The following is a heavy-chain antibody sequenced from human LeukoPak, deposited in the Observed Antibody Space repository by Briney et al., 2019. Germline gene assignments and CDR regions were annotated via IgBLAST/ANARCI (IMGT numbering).Heavy chain of an antibody. CDR3: ARELKYGELLYDYYYYGMDV. J-gene: IGHJ6*02. Sequence: SETLSLTCAVYGGSFSGYYWSWIRQPPGKGLEWIGEINHSGSTNYNPSLKSRVTISVDTSKNQFSLQLNSVTPEDTAVYYCARELKYGELLYDYYYYGMDVWGQGTTVTVSS. V-gene: IGHV4-34*01. CDR2: INHSGST. D-gene: IGHD3-10*01. CDR1: GGSFSGYY.